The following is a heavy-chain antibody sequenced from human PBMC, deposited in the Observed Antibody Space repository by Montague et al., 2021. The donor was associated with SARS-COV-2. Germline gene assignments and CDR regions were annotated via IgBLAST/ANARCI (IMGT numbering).Heavy chain of an antibody. Sequence: SETLSLTCTVSGGSISSYYWSWIRQPPGKGLEWIGYIYYSGSTNYNPSLKSRVTISVDTSENQFSLKLSSVTAADTAVYYCARGGGWMGNAFDIWGQGTMVTVSS. V-gene: IGHV4-59*01. CDR1: GGSISSYY. CDR2: IYYSGST. CDR3: ARGGGWMGNAFDI. J-gene: IGHJ3*02. D-gene: IGHD6-19*01.